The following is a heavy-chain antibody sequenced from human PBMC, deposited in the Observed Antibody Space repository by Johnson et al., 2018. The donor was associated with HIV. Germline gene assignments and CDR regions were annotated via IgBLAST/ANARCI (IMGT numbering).Heavy chain of an antibody. D-gene: IGHD1-26*01. Sequence: VQLVESGGGLVKPGGSLRLSCAASGFTFDDYGMSWVRQAPGKGLEWVGRIKSKTDGGTTDYAAPVKGRFTISRDDSKNTLYLQMNSLKTEDTAVYYCTTESASVGANYAFDIWGQGTMVTVSS. J-gene: IGHJ3*02. CDR1: GFTFDDYG. V-gene: IGHV3-15*01. CDR3: TTESASVGANYAFDI. CDR2: IKSKTDGGTT.